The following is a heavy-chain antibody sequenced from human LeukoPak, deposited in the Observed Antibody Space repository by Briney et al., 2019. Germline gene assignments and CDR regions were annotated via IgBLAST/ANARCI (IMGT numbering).Heavy chain of an antibody. CDR2: MSTSDSPI. Sequence: GGSLRLSCVASGFTFSSYWMDWVRQAPEKGLEWVSYMSTSDSPIYYTDSVKGRFAISRDNAKNSLYLQMNSLRASDTAVYYCARELNGAFDPWGQGTLVTVSS. J-gene: IGHJ5*02. CDR1: GFTFSSYW. CDR3: ARELNGAFDP. V-gene: IGHV3-48*04. D-gene: IGHD1-1*01.